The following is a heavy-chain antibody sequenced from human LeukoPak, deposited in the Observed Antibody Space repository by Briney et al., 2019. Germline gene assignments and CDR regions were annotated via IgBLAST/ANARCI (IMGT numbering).Heavy chain of an antibody. CDR1: GGPFSGYF. D-gene: IGHD6-19*01. J-gene: IGHJ6*02. V-gene: IGHV4-34*01. Sequence: SETLSLTCAVYGGPFSGYFWRWLRQPPGRGLEGIGEINHCGSNNYNPSRKNRVNISVDTSKNQFALKLSTVTAADTAVYYCASLGGRREASGWYRGYYYYGLDVWGQGTTVTVSS. CDR3: ASLGGRREASGWYRGYYYYGLDV. CDR2: INHCGSN.